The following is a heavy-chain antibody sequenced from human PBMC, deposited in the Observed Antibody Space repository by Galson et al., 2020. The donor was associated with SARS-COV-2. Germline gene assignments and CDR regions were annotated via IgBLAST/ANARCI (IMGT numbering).Heavy chain of an antibody. CDR2: ISSSTSTI. D-gene: IGHD3-3*01. Sequence: GGSLRLSCAASGFTFSSYSMNWVRQAPGKGLEWVSYISSSTSTIYYADSVKGRFTISRDSAKNSLFLQMNSLRAEDTAVYYCARDRVTFLGVVSHGDYMDVWGKGTTVIVSS. V-gene: IGHV3-48*01. CDR1: GFTFSSYS. J-gene: IGHJ6*03. CDR3: ARDRVTFLGVVSHGDYMDV.